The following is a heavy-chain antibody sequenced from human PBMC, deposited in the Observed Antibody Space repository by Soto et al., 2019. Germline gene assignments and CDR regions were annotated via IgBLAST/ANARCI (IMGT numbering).Heavy chain of an antibody. CDR2: MNPNSGNT. CDR1: GYTFTSYD. Sequence: ASVKVSCKASGYTFTSYDINWVRQATGQGLEWMGWMNPNSGNTGYAQKFQGRVTMTRNTSISTAYMELSSLRSEDTAVYYCARWAYDDYYYYMDVWGKGTTVTVSS. CDR3: ARWAYDDYYYYMDV. V-gene: IGHV1-8*01. J-gene: IGHJ6*03. D-gene: IGHD2-8*01.